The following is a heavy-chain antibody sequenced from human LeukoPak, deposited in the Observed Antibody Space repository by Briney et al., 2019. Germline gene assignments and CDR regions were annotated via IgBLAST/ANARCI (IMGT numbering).Heavy chain of an antibody. CDR1: GYTFTGYY. J-gene: IGHJ6*03. D-gene: IGHD3-10*01. CDR2: ISAYNGNT. V-gene: IGHV1-18*04. CDR3: ARVGGTVRGSYYYMDV. Sequence: ASVKVSCKASGYTFTGYYIHWVRQAPGQGLEWMGWISAYNGNTNYAQKLQGRVTMTTDTSTSTAYMELRSLRSDDTAVYYCARVGGTVRGSYYYMDVWGKGTTVTISS.